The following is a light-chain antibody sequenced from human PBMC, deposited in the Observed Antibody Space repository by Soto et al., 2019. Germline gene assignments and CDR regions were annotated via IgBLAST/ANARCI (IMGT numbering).Light chain of an antibody. CDR3: QKYNSAPLT. CDR2: AAS. CDR1: QNINNY. J-gene: IGKJ4*01. V-gene: IGKV1-27*01. Sequence: DIQMTQSPSSLSASVGDRVTITCPASQNINNYLNWYQQKPGRAPKLLIYAASTLQAGVPSRFSGSGSGTDFTLTISSLQPEDVAAYYCQKYNSAPLTFGGGTKVDI.